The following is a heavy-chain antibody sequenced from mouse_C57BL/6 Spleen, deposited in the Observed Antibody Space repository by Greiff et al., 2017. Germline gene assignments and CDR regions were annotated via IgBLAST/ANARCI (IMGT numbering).Heavy chain of an antibody. Sequence: QVQLQQPGAELVKPGASVKMSCKASGYTFTSYWITWVKQRPGQGLEWIGDIYPGSGSTNYNEKFKSKATLTVDTSSSTAYMQLSSLTSEDSAVYYCARWGGYDGYYNWYFDVWGTGTTVTVSS. J-gene: IGHJ1*03. D-gene: IGHD2-3*01. CDR1: GYTFTSYW. V-gene: IGHV1-55*01. CDR3: ARWGGYDGYYNWYFDV. CDR2: IYPGSGST.